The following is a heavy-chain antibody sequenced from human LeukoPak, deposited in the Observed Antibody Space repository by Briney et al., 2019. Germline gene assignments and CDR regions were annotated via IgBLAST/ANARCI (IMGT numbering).Heavy chain of an antibody. CDR3: ARLGVSGYDYDY. V-gene: IGHV4-59*08. Sequence: SETLSLTCAVYAGSFSGYYWSWIRQPPGKGLEWIGYIYYSGSTNYNPSLKSRVTISVDTSKNQFSLKLSSVTAADTAVYYCARLGVSGYDYDYWGQGTLVTVSS. D-gene: IGHD5-12*01. CDR1: AGSFSGYY. CDR2: IYYSGST. J-gene: IGHJ4*02.